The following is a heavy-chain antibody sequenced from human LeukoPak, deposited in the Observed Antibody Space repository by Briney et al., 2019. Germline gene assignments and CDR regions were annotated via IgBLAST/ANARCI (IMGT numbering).Heavy chain of an antibody. J-gene: IGHJ4*02. CDR2: IIPIFGTA. D-gene: IGHD3-22*01. CDR3: ASDDSSGYYGSAMKSFDY. CDR1: GGTFSSYA. V-gene: IGHV1-69*01. Sequence: SVKVSWKASGGTFSSYAISWVRQAPGQGVEWMGGIIPIFGTANYAQKFQGRVTITADESTSTAYTELSSLRSEDTAVYYCASDDSSGYYGSAMKSFDYWGQGTLVTVSS.